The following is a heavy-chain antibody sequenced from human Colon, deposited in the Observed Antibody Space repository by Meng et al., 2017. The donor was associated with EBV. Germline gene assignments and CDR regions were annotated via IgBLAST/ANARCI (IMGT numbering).Heavy chain of an antibody. CDR2: INTNTGNP. D-gene: IGHD2-2*01. Sequence: LVHIVSVVQWPSALENVFCKASVHIFTSFAKNWAPQAHGQGREWMSCINTNTGNPTYAQGFTGRFVFSLETSVSTAYLQISSLKAEDTAVYYCARETLGYCSSTSCYIGPPDYWGQGTLVTVSS. J-gene: IGHJ4*02. V-gene: IGHV7-4-1*02. CDR3: ARETLGYCSSTSCYIGPPDY. CDR1: VHIFTSFA.